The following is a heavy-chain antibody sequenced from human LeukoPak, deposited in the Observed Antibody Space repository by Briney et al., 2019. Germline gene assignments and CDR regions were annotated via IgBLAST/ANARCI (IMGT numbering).Heavy chain of an antibody. CDR2: IYYSETT. CDR1: GFTFGDYA. D-gene: IGHD3-3*01. CDR3: ARGAGGYYYDWNSYNAV. J-gene: IGHJ4*02. Sequence: PGGSLRLSCTASGFTFGDYAMSWMRQPPGKGLEGSGYIYYSETTNYNPSLKSPVFQFIDTSNSQFSLKLSYLTGADHGVLYRARGAGGYYYDWNSYNAVWGQGALVTVSS. V-gene: IGHV4-59*13.